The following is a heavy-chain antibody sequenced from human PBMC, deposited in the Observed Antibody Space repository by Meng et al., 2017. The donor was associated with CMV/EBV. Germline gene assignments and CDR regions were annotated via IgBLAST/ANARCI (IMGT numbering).Heavy chain of an antibody. J-gene: IGHJ4*02. D-gene: IGHD5-12*01. Sequence: GESLKISCAASGFIFSNYWMSWVRQAPGKGLEWVANIKQDGTERYYVDSVKGRFTISRDNAKNSLLLHMNSLTAEDTAVYYCARDVGGRGYSADWGQGTLVTVSS. V-gene: IGHV3-7*01. CDR2: IKQDGTER. CDR1: GFIFSNYW. CDR3: ARDVGGRGYSAD.